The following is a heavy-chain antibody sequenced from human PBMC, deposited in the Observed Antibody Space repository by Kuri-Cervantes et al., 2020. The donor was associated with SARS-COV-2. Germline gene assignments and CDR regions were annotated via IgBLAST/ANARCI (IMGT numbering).Heavy chain of an antibody. V-gene: IGHV3-69-1*01. J-gene: IGHJ4*02. CDR1: GFTFSDYY. Sequence: PGGSLRLSCAASGFTFSDYYMNWVRQAPGKGPEWVSSISSSSTIYYADSVKGRFTISRDNAKNPLYLQMNSLRAEDTAVYYCGRDLYDSSGYYSPHVFDYGGQGTLVTVSS. CDR2: ISSSSTI. D-gene: IGHD3-22*01. CDR3: GRDLYDSSGYYSPHVFDY.